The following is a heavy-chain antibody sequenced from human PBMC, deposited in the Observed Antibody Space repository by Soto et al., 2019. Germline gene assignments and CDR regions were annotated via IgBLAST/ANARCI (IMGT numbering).Heavy chain of an antibody. V-gene: IGHV3-23*01. CDR1: GFTFSYYA. Sequence: GGSLRLSCAASGFTFSYYAMSWVRQAPGKGLGWVSGISGGGDSTYYADSVKGRFTISRDNSKNTLYLQMNSLTAEDTAVYYCAKDLLMITFGGVIAHFDCWGQGTLVTVSS. J-gene: IGHJ4*02. CDR3: AKDLLMITFGGVIAHFDC. D-gene: IGHD3-16*02. CDR2: ISGGGDST.